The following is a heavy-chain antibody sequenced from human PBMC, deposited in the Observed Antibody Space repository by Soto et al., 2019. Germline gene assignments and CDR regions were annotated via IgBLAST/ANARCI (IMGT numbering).Heavy chain of an antibody. J-gene: IGHJ3*02. CDR2: ISGSGGST. Sequence: GGSLRLSCAASGFTFSSYAMSWVRQAPGKGLEWVSAISGSGGSTYYADSVKGRFTISRDNSKNTLYLQMSSLRAEDTAVYYCAKGLLWFGEFPDDAFDIWGQGTMVTVSS. V-gene: IGHV3-23*01. CDR1: GFTFSSYA. D-gene: IGHD3-10*01. CDR3: AKGLLWFGEFPDDAFDI.